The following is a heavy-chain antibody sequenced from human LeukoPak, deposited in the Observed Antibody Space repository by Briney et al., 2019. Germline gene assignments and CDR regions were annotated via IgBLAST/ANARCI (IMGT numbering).Heavy chain of an antibody. D-gene: IGHD3-22*01. CDR3: ARGRITMIVVEAFDI. CDR1: GYTFDDYG. CDR2: SNWNGGST. Sequence: GGSLRLSCAVSGYTFDDYGMRWVRQARARGLVGVYDSNWNGGSTRYTDSVEGSFAIYRDNAKNSLYLQMNSLRAEDTALYYCARGRITMIVVEAFDIWGQGAMVTVSS. J-gene: IGHJ3*02. V-gene: IGHV3-20*04.